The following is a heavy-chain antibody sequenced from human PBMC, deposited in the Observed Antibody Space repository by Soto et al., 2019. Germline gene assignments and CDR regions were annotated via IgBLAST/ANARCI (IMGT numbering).Heavy chain of an antibody. D-gene: IGHD3-9*01. J-gene: IGHJ6*02. V-gene: IGHV4-30-4*01. CDR3: ARTYYDILTGPDYYYGMDV. CDR1: GGSISSGDYY. Sequence: SETLSLTCTVSGGSISSGDYYWSWIRQPPGKGLEWIGYIYYSGSTYYNPSLKSRVTISVDTSKNQFSLKLSSVTAADTAVYYCARTYYDILTGPDYYYGMDVWGQGTTVTVS. CDR2: IYYSGST.